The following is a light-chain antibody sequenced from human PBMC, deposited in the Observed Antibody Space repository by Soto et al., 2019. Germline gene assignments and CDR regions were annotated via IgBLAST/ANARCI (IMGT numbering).Light chain of an antibody. CDR3: QQYGSSPQGGWT. CDR2: GAS. Sequence: EIVFTQSPSTLSLSPGERATLSCRASQSVSSSYLAWYQQKPGQAPRLLIYGASSRATGIPDRFSGSGSGTDFTLTISRLEPEDFAVYYCQQYGSSPQGGWTFGQGTKVDIK. CDR1: QSVSSSY. J-gene: IGKJ1*01. V-gene: IGKV3-20*01.